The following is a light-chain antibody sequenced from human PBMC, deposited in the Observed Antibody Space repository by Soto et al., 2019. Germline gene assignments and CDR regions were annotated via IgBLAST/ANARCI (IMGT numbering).Light chain of an antibody. CDR3: QHYSDWPLT. V-gene: IGKV3-15*01. CDR1: QSVRIN. CDR2: GIS. J-gene: IGKJ4*01. Sequence: EIVMTQAPATPPVSPGERASLSCRSSQSVRINYLAWYQQKLGQPPRPIIYGISTRSTGIPARFSGSGSGTEFTLTINSQQSEDFAVYYCQHYSDWPLTFGGGTKVEIK.